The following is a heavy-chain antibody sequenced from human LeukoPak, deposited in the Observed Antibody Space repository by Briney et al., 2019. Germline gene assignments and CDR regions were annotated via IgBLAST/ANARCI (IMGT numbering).Heavy chain of an antibody. CDR3: ARSKGSGYYYDGHFDY. V-gene: IGHV1-69*05. D-gene: IGHD3-22*01. CDR2: IIPIFGTA. CDR1: GGTFSSYA. J-gene: IGHJ4*02. Sequence: SVKVSCKASGGTFSSYAISWVRQAPGQGLEWMGGIIPIFGTANYAQKFQGRVTITTDESTSTAYMELSSLRSEDTAVYYCARSKGSGYYYDGHFDYWGQGTLVTGSS.